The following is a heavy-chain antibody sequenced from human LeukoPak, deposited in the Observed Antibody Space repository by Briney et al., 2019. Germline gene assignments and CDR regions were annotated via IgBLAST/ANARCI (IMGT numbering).Heavy chain of an antibody. CDR1: GYTFTSYD. J-gene: IGHJ4*02. Sequence: PGASVKVSCKASGYTFTSYDINWVRQATGQGLEWMGWISAYNGNTNYAQKLQGRVTMTTDTSTSTAYMELRSLRSDDTAVYYCVRGPVRWWLRFEGPNDYWGQGTLVTVSS. CDR2: ISAYNGNT. CDR3: VRGPVRWWLRFEGPNDY. D-gene: IGHD5-12*01. V-gene: IGHV1-18*01.